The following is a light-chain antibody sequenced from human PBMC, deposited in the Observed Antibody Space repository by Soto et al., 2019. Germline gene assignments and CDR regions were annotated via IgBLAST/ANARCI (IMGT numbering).Light chain of an antibody. CDR3: CSYADSSTWV. CDR2: EGS. CDR1: SSDVRSYNL. V-gene: IGLV2-23*01. Sequence: QSALTQPASVSGSPGQSITISCTGTSSDVRSYNLVSWYQHHPGKAPKLMIYEGSKRPSGVSNRFSGSKSDNMASLTISGLQAEDEADYYCCSYADSSTWVFGGGTKLTVL. J-gene: IGLJ3*02.